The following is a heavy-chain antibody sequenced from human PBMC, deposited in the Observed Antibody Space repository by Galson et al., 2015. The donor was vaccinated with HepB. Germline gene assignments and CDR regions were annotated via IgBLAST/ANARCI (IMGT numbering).Heavy chain of an antibody. J-gene: IGHJ6*02. Sequence: SLRLSCAASGFTFSSYAMSWVRQAPGKGLEWVSSIIVSGGSTYHADSVKGRFTISRDNSKNTLYLQMNSLRAEDTAVYYCAKQKVVDGMDVWGQGTTVTVSS. CDR2: IIVSGGST. CDR3: AKQKVVDGMDV. D-gene: IGHD2-2*01. V-gene: IGHV3-23*01. CDR1: GFTFSSYA.